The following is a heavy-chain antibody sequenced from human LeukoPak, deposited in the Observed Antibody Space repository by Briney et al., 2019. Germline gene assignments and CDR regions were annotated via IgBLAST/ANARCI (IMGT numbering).Heavy chain of an antibody. V-gene: IGHV3-30-3*01. CDR1: GFTFSRYA. CDR2: ISYDGSNK. Sequence: GGSLRLSCAASGFTFSRYAMHWVRQAPGKGLEWVAFISYDGSNKYYADSVKGRFTISRDNSKNTLYLQMNSLRAEDTAVYYCARDGGDSSGYYVGYFDYWGQGTLVTVSS. CDR3: ARDGGDSSGYYVGYFDY. J-gene: IGHJ4*02. D-gene: IGHD3-22*01.